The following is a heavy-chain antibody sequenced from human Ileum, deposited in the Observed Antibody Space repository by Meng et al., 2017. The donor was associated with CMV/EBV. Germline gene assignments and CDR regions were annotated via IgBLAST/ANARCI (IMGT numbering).Heavy chain of an antibody. V-gene: IGHV1-2*02. CDR1: GYTFTGYY. Sequence: ASVKVSCKTSGYTFTGYYMHWVRQAPGQGLEWMGWINPNSGDTKYAQKFQGRVTMTRDTSITTAYMELSSLGSDDTAVYYCATLCPCNPCSDGNCVGWGQGTLVTVSS. J-gene: IGHJ4*02. CDR2: INPNSGDT. D-gene: IGHD2-15*01. CDR3: ATLCPCNPCSDGNCVG.